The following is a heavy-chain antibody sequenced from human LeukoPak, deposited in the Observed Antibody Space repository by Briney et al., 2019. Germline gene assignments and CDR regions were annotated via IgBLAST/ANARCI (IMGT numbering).Heavy chain of an antibody. J-gene: IGHJ4*02. CDR2: IWYDGSNK. Sequence: GGFLRLSCAASGFTFRSYGMHWVRQAPGKGLEWVAVIWYDGSNKYYADSVKGRFTVSRDNSKNTLYLQMNSMRAEDTAVYYCAKPTYYDTLTGYPDYWGLGTLVTVSS. CDR3: AKPTYYDTLTGYPDY. CDR1: GFTFRSYG. V-gene: IGHV3-33*06. D-gene: IGHD3-9*01.